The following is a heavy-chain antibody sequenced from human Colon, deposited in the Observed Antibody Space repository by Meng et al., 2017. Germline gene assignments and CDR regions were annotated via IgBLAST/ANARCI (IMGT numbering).Heavy chain of an antibody. D-gene: IGHD1-26*01. CDR1: GFTSGSYT. Sequence: GGSLRLSCAASGFTSGSYTLTWARQAPGKGLEWVSTISGSGASTYSADSVKGRFTISRDNSKNTLYLQMNSLRVEDTALYYCTKDLVGATSWGQGTLVTFPS. CDR2: ISGSGAST. V-gene: IGHV3-23*01. J-gene: IGHJ4*02. CDR3: TKDLVGATS.